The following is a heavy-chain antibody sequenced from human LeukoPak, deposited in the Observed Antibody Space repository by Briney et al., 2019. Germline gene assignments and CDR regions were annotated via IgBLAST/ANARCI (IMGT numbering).Heavy chain of an antibody. J-gene: IGHJ4*02. CDR3: ARAARVWELLGYYFDY. V-gene: IGHV4-59*01. Sequence: SETLSLTCTVSGGSISSYYWSWIRQPPGKGLEWIGYIYYSGSTNYNPSLKSRVTISVDMSKNQFSLKLSSVTAADTAVYYCARAARVWELLGYYFDYWGQGTLVTVSS. CDR1: GGSISSYY. D-gene: IGHD1-26*01. CDR2: IYYSGST.